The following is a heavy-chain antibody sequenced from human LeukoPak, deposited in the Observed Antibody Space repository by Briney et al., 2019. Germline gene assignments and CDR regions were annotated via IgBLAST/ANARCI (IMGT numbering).Heavy chain of an antibody. D-gene: IGHD6-6*01. CDR2: VWSDGISK. V-gene: IGHV3-33*06. CDR3: AKDSRSSSIDF. J-gene: IGHJ4*02. CDR1: GFTFSNYD. Sequence: GRSLRLSCAASGFTFSNYDMHWVRQAPGKGLEWVAVVWSDGISKYYADSVKGRFTISRDNSKNTLYLQMNSLRAEDTALYYCAKDSRSSSIDFWGQGTLVTVSS.